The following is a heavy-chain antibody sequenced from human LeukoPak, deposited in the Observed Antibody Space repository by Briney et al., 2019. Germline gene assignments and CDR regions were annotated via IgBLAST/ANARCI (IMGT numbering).Heavy chain of an antibody. D-gene: IGHD5-24*01. CDR2: IYYSGST. V-gene: IGHV4-59*08. Sequence: SETLSLTCTVSGGSISSDYWSWIRQPPGKGLEWIGYIYYSGSTSYNPSLKSRVTILVDTSKNQFSLKLSSVTAADTAVYYCARHERDASLDHALDIWGQGTMVTVSS. CDR1: GGSISSDY. CDR3: ARHERDASLDHALDI. J-gene: IGHJ3*02.